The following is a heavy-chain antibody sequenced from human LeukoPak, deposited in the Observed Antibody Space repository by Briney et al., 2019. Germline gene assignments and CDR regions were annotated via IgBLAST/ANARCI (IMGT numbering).Heavy chain of an antibody. J-gene: IGHJ6*03. CDR2: MNPNSGNT. V-gene: IGHV1-8*01. Sequence: GASVKVSCKASGYTFTSYDINWVRQATGQGLEWMGWMNPNSGNTGYAQKFQGRVTMTRNTSISTAYMELSSLRSEDTAVYYCARGCRLLGNYYYYMDVWGKGTTVTVSS. CDR3: ARGCRLLGNYYYYMDV. CDR1: GYTFTSYD. D-gene: IGHD2-8*02.